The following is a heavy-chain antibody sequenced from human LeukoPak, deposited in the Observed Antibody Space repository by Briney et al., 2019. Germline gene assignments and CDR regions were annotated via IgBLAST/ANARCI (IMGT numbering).Heavy chain of an antibody. Sequence: ASVKVSCKASGVTFSSSAVQWVRQARGQRLEWIGWIVVGSGNTNYAQKFQERVTITRDMSTSTAYMELSSLRSEDTAVYYCAAEYHILTGYNHWGQGTLVTVSS. CDR3: AAEYHILTGYNH. CDR1: GVTFSSSA. V-gene: IGHV1-58*01. D-gene: IGHD3-9*01. CDR2: IVVGSGNT. J-gene: IGHJ4*02.